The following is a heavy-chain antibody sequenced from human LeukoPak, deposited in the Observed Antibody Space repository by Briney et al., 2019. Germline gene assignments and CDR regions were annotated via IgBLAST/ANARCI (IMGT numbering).Heavy chain of an antibody. CDR1: GFTFSSYG. CDR2: IRYDGSNK. Sequence: GGSLRLSCAASGFTFSSYGMHWVRQVPGKGLELVAFIRYDGSNKYYADSVKGRFTISRDNSKNTLYLQMNSLRAEDTAVYYCAKDRPQYGDSPGYWGQGTLVTVS. J-gene: IGHJ4*02. D-gene: IGHD4-17*01. V-gene: IGHV3-30*02. CDR3: AKDRPQYGDSPGY.